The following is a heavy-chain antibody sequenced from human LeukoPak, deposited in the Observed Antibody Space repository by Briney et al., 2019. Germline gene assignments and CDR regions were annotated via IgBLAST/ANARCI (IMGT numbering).Heavy chain of an antibody. Sequence: PGGSLRLSCAVSGFIFSSYDMNWVRQAPGKGLEWVSYISSSGRTIYYGDSVKGRFTISRDNAKNLLNLQMNSLRAEDTAVYYCASQYYFDSSGYYNSQWFDPWGQGTLVTVSS. D-gene: IGHD3-22*01. J-gene: IGHJ5*02. CDR1: GFIFSSYD. CDR2: ISSSGRTI. V-gene: IGHV3-48*03. CDR3: ASQYYFDSSGYYNSQWFDP.